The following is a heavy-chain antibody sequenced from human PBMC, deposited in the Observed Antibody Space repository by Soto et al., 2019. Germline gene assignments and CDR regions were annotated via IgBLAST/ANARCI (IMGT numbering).Heavy chain of an antibody. CDR1: GGSISSSSYY. V-gene: IGHV4-39*01. CDR2: IYYSGST. CDR3: PVLGSIGDYTKNDYYGMDV. D-gene: IGHD3-22*01. J-gene: IGHJ6*02. Sequence: QLQLQESGPGLVKPSETLSLTCTVSGGSISSSSYYWGWIRQPPGKGLEWIGSIYYSGSTYYNPTLKSLVTTSVATSKNQFSLKLSSVTAADTAVYNCPVLGSIGDYTKNDYYGMDVWGQETTVTVSS.